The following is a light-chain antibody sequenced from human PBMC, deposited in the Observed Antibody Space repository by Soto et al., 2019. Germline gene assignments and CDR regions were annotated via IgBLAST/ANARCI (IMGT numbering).Light chain of an antibody. Sequence: QSVLTQPPSASGTPGLRVTFSCSGSSSNIGSNPVSWYQLLPGTAPKLLIYDNERPSGVPDRFSGSKSGTSASLAISGLQSDDEADYHCAAWDASLNGVVFGGGTKLTVL. J-gene: IGLJ2*01. CDR3: AAWDASLNGVV. V-gene: IGLV1-44*01. CDR2: DN. CDR1: SSNIGSNP.